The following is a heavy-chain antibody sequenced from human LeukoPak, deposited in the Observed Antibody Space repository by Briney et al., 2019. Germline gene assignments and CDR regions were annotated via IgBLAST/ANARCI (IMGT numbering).Heavy chain of an antibody. CDR3: ASSGGIVVPSSRNWFDP. D-gene: IGHD3-22*01. CDR2: IHYSGST. Sequence: SETLSLTCTISGGSTSSYYWNWIRQPPGKGLEWIGYIHYSGSTNYNPSLKSRVTISVDTSKKRFSLRLNSVTAADTAVYYCASSGGIVVPSSRNWFDPWGQGTLVTVSS. V-gene: IGHV4-59*01. J-gene: IGHJ5*02. CDR1: GGSTSSYY.